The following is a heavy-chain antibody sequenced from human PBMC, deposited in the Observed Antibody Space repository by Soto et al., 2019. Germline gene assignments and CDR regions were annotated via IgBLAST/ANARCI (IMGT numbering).Heavy chain of an antibody. J-gene: IGHJ3*02. CDR1: GFTFSNAW. CDR3: TTEIYGSGSLDAFDI. D-gene: IGHD3-10*01. Sequence: GWSLILSCAASGFTFSNAWMSWVRQAPGKGLEGVGRIKSKTDGGTTDYAAPVNGRFTISRDDSKNTLYLQMNSLKTEDTTVYYFTTEIYGSGSLDAFDIWGQGTMVTVSS. CDR2: IKSKTDGGTT. V-gene: IGHV3-15*01.